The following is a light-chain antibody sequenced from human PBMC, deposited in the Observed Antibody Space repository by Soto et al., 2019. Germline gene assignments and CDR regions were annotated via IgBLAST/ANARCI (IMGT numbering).Light chain of an antibody. V-gene: IGKV3-20*01. J-gene: IGKJ2*01. Sequence: EIVLTQSPGTLSLSPGEGATLSCRASQSVTNNFLAWYQQKPGQAPRLLIYAASTRAAGVPDRFSGSGSGTEFTLTITRLETEDFAVYYCQQYGRSPLLYTFGQGTKLGVK. CDR2: AAS. CDR1: QSVTNNF. CDR3: QQYGRSPLLYT.